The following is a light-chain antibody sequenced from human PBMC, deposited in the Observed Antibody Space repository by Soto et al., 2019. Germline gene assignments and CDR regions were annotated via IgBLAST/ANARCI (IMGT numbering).Light chain of an antibody. CDR2: GNS. Sequence: QSVLTQPPSVSAAPVQRGTISCTGSSSNIGAGYDVHWYQQLPGTAPKLLIYGNSNRPSGVPDRFSGSKSGTSASLAITGLQAEDEADYYCQSYDSSLSGSSVFGTGTKVTV. CDR1: SSNIGAGYD. V-gene: IGLV1-40*01. J-gene: IGLJ1*01. CDR3: QSYDSSLSGSSV.